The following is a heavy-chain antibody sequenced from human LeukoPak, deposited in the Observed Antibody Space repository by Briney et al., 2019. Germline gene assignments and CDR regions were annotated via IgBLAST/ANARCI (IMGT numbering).Heavy chain of an antibody. J-gene: IGHJ4*02. D-gene: IGHD2-15*01. CDR1: GGSFSGYY. Sequence: SETLSLTCAVYGGSFSGYYWSWIRQPPGKGLEWIGEINHSGSTNYNPSLKSRVTISVDTSKNQFSLKLSSVTAADTAVYYCARRILGYCSGGSCYSGGGFDYWGQGTLVTVSS. CDR2: INHSGST. CDR3: ARRILGYCSGGSCYSGGGFDY. V-gene: IGHV4-34*01.